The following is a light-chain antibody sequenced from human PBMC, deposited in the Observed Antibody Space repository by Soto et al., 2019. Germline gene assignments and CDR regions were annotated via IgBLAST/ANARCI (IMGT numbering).Light chain of an antibody. J-gene: IGLJ1*01. CDR1: SSDVGGYYY. V-gene: IGLV2-14*03. CDR3: SSYTSSSTYV. Sequence: QSVLTQPASVSGSPGQSITISCTGTSSDVGGYYYVSWYQQHPGNAPKLMIYDVTNRPSGVSNRFSGSKSGNTASLTISGLQPQDEADYYCSSYTSSSTYVFGTGTKVTVL. CDR2: DVT.